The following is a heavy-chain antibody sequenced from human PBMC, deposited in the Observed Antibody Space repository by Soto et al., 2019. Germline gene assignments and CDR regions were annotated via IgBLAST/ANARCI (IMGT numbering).Heavy chain of an antibody. V-gene: IGHV5-10-1*01. CDR1: GYHFTSYW. CDR3: ARRDGYYYGMDV. CDR2: IDPSDSYT. J-gene: IGHJ6*02. Sequence: GESLKISCKGSGYHFTSYWIGWVRQMPGKGLEWMGRIDPSDSYTNYSPSFQGHVTISADKSISTAYLQWSSLKASDTAMYYCARRDGYYYGMDVWGQGTTVTVSS.